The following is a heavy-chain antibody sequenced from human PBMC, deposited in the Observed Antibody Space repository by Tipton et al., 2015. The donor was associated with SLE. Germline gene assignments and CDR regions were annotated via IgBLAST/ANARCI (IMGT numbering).Heavy chain of an antibody. J-gene: IGHJ4*02. Sequence: SLRLSCAASRFTFSTHAMHWVRQAPGKGLGWVAAMSFDGSSKYYTDSVKGRFTISRDNPKNTLYLQMNGLRAEDTAVYYCARTVTTVFDYWGQGTLVTVSS. D-gene: IGHD4-17*01. CDR2: MSFDGSSK. V-gene: IGHV3-30*04. CDR1: RFTFSTHA. CDR3: ARTVTTVFDY.